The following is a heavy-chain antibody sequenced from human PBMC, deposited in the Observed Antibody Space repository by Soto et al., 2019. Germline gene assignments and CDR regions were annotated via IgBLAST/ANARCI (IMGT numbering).Heavy chain of an antibody. CDR2: MNPNSGNT. Sequence: QVQLVQSGAEVKKPGASVKVSCKASGYTFPSYDINGVRQATGQGLAWMGWMNPNSGNTVYAQKFQGRVTMTRNTSISTAYMELSSLRSEDTAVYYCARGRLWFGARDAFDIWGQGTMFTVSS. D-gene: IGHD3-10*01. J-gene: IGHJ3*02. CDR3: ARGRLWFGARDAFDI. CDR1: GYTFPSYD. V-gene: IGHV1-8*01.